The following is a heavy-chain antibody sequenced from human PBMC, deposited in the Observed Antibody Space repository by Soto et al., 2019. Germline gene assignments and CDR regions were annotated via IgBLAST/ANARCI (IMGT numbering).Heavy chain of an antibody. J-gene: IGHJ5*02. V-gene: IGHV4-4*02. CDR1: GVSIGSPNC. D-gene: IGHD2-8*01. Sequence: PSETLSLTCAVSGVSIGSPNCWTWVRQAPGKGLEWIGEMWPSGGTTYNPSLRNRVTISVDNSKNHLSLTLTSVTAADTAIYYCARCLHCSNGGRFDPWGQGALVTVSS. CDR3: ARCLHCSNGGRFDP. CDR2: MWPSGGT.